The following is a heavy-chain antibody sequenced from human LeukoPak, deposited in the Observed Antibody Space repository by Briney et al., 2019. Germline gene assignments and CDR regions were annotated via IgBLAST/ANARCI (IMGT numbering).Heavy chain of an antibody. CDR1: GFTFSSYG. D-gene: IGHD2-8*01. V-gene: IGHV3-NL1*01. Sequence: GGSLRLSCAASGFTFSSYGMHWVRQAPGKGLEWVSVIYSGGSTYYADSVKGRFTISRDTSKNTLYLQLNSLRADDTAVYYCARDGPYCTNGVCYRKYYFDYWGQGTLVTVSS. CDR2: IYSGGST. J-gene: IGHJ4*02. CDR3: ARDGPYCTNGVCYRKYYFDY.